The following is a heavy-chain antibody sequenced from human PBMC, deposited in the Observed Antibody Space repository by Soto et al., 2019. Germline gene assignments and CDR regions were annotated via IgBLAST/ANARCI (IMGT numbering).Heavy chain of an antibody. J-gene: IGHJ4*02. D-gene: IGHD3-10*01. Sequence: SETLSLTCAVYGGSFSNNYWTWVRQPPGKGLEWIGEISPSGTTKYIPSLKSRGTISVDTSRKQFFLKVTSVSAADTAVYYCATSLWFGTQPEIWGPGTLVTVSS. CDR3: ATSLWFGTQPEI. V-gene: IGHV4-34*01. CDR1: GGSFSNNY. CDR2: ISPSGTT.